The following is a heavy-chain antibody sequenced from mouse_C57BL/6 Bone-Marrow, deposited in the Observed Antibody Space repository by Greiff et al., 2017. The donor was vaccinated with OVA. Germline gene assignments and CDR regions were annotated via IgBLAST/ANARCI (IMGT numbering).Heavy chain of an antibody. CDR3: ARGYYDAWFAY. V-gene: IGHV5-4*01. Sequence: EVQRVESGGGLVKPGGSLKLSCAASGFTFSSYAMSWVRQTPEKRLEWVATISDGGSYTYYPDNVKGRFTISRDNAKNNLYLQMSHLKSEDTAMYYCARGYYDAWFAYWGQGTLVTVSA. J-gene: IGHJ3*01. D-gene: IGHD2-4*01. CDR1: GFTFSSYA. CDR2: ISDGGSYT.